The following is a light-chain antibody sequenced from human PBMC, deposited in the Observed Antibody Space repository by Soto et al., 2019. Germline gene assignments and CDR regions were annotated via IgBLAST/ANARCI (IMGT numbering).Light chain of an antibody. CDR3: QQYGSSGT. CDR2: AVS. CDR1: QSVSSN. Sequence: ERVMTQSPGTLSVSPGERATLSCRASQSVSSNLAWYQQKPGQAPRLLIYAVSTRATGIPDRFSGSGSGTDFTLTISRLKPEDFAVYYCQQYGSSGTFGQGTKVDIK. J-gene: IGKJ1*01. V-gene: IGKV3-20*01.